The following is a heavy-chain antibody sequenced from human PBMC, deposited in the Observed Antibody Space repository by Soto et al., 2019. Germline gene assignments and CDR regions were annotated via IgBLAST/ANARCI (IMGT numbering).Heavy chain of an antibody. J-gene: IGHJ6*02. Sequence: LRLSCTASGFTFGDYAMSWFRQAPGKGLEWVGFIRSKAYGGTTEYAASVKGRFTISRDDSKSIAYLQMNSLKTEDTAVYYCTRDRVVVVPAAIGVYYYGMDVWGQGTTVTVSS. CDR2: IRSKAYGGTT. V-gene: IGHV3-49*03. CDR1: GFTFGDYA. D-gene: IGHD2-2*02. CDR3: TRDRVVVVPAAIGVYYYGMDV.